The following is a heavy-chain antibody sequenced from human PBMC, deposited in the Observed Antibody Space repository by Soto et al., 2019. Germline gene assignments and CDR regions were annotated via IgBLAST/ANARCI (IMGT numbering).Heavy chain of an antibody. J-gene: IGHJ4*02. Sequence: PSETLSLTCTVSGGSVSSGSYYWSWIRQPPGKGLEWIGYIYYSGSTNYNPSLKSRVTISVDTSKNQFSLKLSSMTAADTAVYYCARDHGDYGYYFDYSGKGPLVTVSS. CDR1: GGSVSSGSYY. CDR3: ARDHGDYGYYFDY. CDR2: IYYSGST. D-gene: IGHD4-17*01. V-gene: IGHV4-61*01.